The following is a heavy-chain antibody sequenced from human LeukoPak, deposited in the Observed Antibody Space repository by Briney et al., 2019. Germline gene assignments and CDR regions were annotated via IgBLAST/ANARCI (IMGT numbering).Heavy chain of an antibody. V-gene: IGHV4-61*09. D-gene: IGHD1-14*01. CDR3: ARTGGGVGWFGTIDS. CDR2: IYTSGAT. J-gene: IGHJ4*02. Sequence: SETLSLTCTVSGGSISSGSYYWAWIRQPAGKGLEWIGHIYTSGATSYNPSLQSRVTISVDTSKHEFSLKLTSLTAADTAVYYCARTGGGVGWFGTIDSWGQGTLVTVSS. CDR1: GGSISSGSYY.